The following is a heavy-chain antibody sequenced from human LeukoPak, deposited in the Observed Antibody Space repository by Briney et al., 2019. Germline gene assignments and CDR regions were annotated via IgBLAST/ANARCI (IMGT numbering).Heavy chain of an antibody. CDR1: GGSFSGYY. D-gene: IGHD6-13*01. Sequence: PETLSLTCAVYGGSFSGYYWSWIRQPPGKGLEWIGEINHSGSTNYNPSLKSRVTISVDPSKNQFSLKLSSVTAADTAMYYRARAKRAAAGGYSVYYCGQRTLVT. CDR3: ARAKRAAAGGYSVYY. V-gene: IGHV4-34*01. J-gene: IGHJ4*02. CDR2: INHSGST.